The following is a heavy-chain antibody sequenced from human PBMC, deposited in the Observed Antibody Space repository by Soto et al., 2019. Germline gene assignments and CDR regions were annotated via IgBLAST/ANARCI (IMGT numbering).Heavy chain of an antibody. D-gene: IGHD3-22*01. CDR1: GGSFSGYY. J-gene: IGHJ4*02. CDR3: ARHSAPPYYYDSSGSLDY. V-gene: IGHV4-34*01. Sequence: SETLSLTCAVYGGSFSGYYWSWIRQPPGKGLEWIGEINHSGSTNYNPSLKSRVTISVDTSKNQFSMKLSSVTAADTAVYYFARHSAPPYYYDSSGSLDYWGQGTLVTVSS. CDR2: INHSGST.